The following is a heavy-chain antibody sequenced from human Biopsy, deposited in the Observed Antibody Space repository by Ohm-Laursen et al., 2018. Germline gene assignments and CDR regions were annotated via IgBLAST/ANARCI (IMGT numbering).Heavy chain of an antibody. V-gene: IGHV3-23*01. D-gene: IGHD2-15*01. Sequence: GSLRLSCAASGFSFSDYYMSWVRQAPGKGLEWVSAIGGSGGGTYYADSVKGRFTISRDDSKNTVYLQMNSLRVEDRAVYYCARPMSRVVAYGMDVWGQGTTVTVSS. CDR2: IGGSGGGT. CDR3: ARPMSRVVAYGMDV. J-gene: IGHJ6*02. CDR1: GFSFSDYY.